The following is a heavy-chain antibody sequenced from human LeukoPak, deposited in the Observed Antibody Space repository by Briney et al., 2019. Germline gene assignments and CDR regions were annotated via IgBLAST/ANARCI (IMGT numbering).Heavy chain of an antibody. CDR2: IYHSGST. V-gene: IGHV4-61*01. CDR3: ARGAAATI. Sequence: PSETLSLTCTVSGGSVSSGTYYWSWIRQPPGKGLEWIGYIYHSGSTNYNPSFKSRVTISVDTSKKQFSLKLRSVTAADTAVHYCARGAAATIWGQGTMVTVSS. J-gene: IGHJ3*02. CDR1: GGSVSSGTYY. D-gene: IGHD6-13*01.